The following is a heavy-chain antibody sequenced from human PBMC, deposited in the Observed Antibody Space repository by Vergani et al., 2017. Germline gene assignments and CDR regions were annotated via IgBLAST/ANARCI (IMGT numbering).Heavy chain of an antibody. CDR1: GDIFNNYT. CDR2: INPSGGST. Sequence: QVQLVQSGAEVKKPGSSVKVSCKVSGDIFNNYTVTWVRQAPGQGLEWMGIINPSGGSTSYAQKFQGRVTMTRDTSTSTVYMELSSLRSEDTAVYYCATYYYDSSGQYYFDYWGQGTLVTVSS. CDR3: ATYYYDSSGQYYFDY. J-gene: IGHJ4*02. V-gene: IGHV1-46*03. D-gene: IGHD3-22*01.